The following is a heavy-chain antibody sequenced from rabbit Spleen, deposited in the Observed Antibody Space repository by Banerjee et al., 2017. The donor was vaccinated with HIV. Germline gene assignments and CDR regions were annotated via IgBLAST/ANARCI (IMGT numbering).Heavy chain of an antibody. Sequence: QSLEESGGDLVKPGASLTLTCKASGFDFITTYYMCWVRQAPGKGLEWIGCIYAASGSAYYASWVISRFTITSNTNQNTVTLQGTSLTAADTATYFCARSRNDGSNGYSYVSNLWGPGTLVTVS. CDR3: ARSRNDGSNGYSYVSNL. J-gene: IGHJ4*01. D-gene: IGHD6-1*01. CDR1: GFDFITTYY. CDR2: IYAASGSA. V-gene: IGHV1S40*01.